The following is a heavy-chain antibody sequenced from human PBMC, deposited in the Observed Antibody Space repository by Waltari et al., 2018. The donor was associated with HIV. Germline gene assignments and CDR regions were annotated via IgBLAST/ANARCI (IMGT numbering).Heavy chain of an antibody. CDR1: GYTFTSHY. CDR3: ARDLSDVRGLRFGALDH. V-gene: IGHV1-46*01. Sequence: QVQLVQSGAEVKKPGASVKIFCKASGYTFTSHYIHWVRQAPGEGHEWMGRIQPSGGTTGYAQKFRGRVTMTRDTATNTVYMEVSSLRSEDTALYFCARDLSDVRGLRFGALDHWGPGTLVTVSS. D-gene: IGHD3-3*01. J-gene: IGHJ4*02. CDR2: IQPSGGTT.